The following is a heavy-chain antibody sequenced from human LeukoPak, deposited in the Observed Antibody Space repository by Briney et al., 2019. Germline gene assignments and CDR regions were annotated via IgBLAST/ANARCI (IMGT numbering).Heavy chain of an antibody. J-gene: IGHJ4*02. Sequence: GGSLRLSCAASGFTVSSNYMSWVRQAPGKGLEWVSVIYSGGSTYYADSVKGRFTISRDNSKNTLYLQMNSLRAEDTAVYYCARDLRAYNWKYWDYWGQGTLVTVPP. CDR2: IYSGGST. CDR1: GFTVSSNY. CDR3: ARDLRAYNWKYWDY. D-gene: IGHD1-7*01. V-gene: IGHV3-53*01.